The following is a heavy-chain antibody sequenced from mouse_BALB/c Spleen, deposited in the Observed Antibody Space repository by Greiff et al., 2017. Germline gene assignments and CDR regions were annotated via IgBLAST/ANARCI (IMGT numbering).Heavy chain of an antibody. J-gene: IGHJ3*01. CDR1: GFNIKDTY. CDR3: APYYGNPWFAY. V-gene: IGHV14-3*02. Sequence: EVQLQQSGAELVKPGASVKLSCTASGFNIKDTYMHWVKQRPEQGLEWIGRIDPANGNTKYDPKFQGKATITADTSSNTAYLQLSSLTSEDTAVYYCAPYYGNPWFAYWGQGTLVTVSA. CDR2: IDPANGNT. D-gene: IGHD2-10*01.